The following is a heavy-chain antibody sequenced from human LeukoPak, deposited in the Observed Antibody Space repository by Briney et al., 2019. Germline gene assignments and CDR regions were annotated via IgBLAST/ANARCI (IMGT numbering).Heavy chain of an antibody. CDR3: ARSPYSSSWYNWFDP. D-gene: IGHD6-13*01. J-gene: IGHJ5*02. V-gene: IGHV3-64*01. CDR2: ISGNGGST. CDR1: GFTFSSYG. Sequence: GGSLRLSCAASGFTFSSYGMHWVRQAPGKGLEYVSAISGNGGSTYYANSVKGRFTIPRDNSKNTLYLQMGSLRAEDMAVYYCARSPYSSSWYNWFDPWGQGTLVTVSS.